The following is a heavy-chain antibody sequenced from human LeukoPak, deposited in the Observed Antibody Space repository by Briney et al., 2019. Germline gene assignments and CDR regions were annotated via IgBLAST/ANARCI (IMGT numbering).Heavy chain of an antibody. CDR1: GFTFSHYG. CDR3: AKDAQRGFDYSNSLEY. D-gene: IGHD4-11*01. V-gene: IGHV3-33*06. CDR2: IWNDGTNK. Sequence: PGRSLRLSCAASGFTFSHYGMHWVRQAPCMGLEWVAVIWNDGTNKYYSDSVKGRFTIYRDDSQNRVYLQMNSLRADDTALYYCAKDAQRGFDYSNSLEYWGQGALVTVSS. J-gene: IGHJ4*02.